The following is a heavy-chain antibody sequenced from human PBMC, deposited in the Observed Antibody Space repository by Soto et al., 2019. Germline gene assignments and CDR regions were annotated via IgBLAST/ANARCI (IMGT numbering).Heavy chain of an antibody. J-gene: IGHJ5*02. CDR1: GGSISSCGYY. Sequence: SSETLSLTCTVSGGSISSCGYYWSWIRHHPGKGLEWIGYIYYSGSTYYNPSLKSRVTISVDTSKNQFSLKLSSVTAADTAVYYCARIIMTLIRGDWFDPWGQGTLVTVSS. CDR2: IYYSGST. D-gene: IGHD3-10*01. CDR3: ARIIMTLIRGDWFDP. V-gene: IGHV4-31*03.